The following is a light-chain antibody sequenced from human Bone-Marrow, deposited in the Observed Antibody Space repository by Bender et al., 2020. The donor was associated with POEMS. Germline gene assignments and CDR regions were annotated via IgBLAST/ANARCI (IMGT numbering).Light chain of an antibody. CDR2: DVT. J-gene: IGLJ2*01. Sequence: QSALTQPASVSGSPGQSITISCTGTSSDVGAYDYVSWYQQHPGKAPKLLIFDVTTRPSGVSNRFSGSKSGNTASLTISGLQAEDEADYYCSSHTRTSTKVFGGGTKLTVL. CDR3: SSHTRTSTKV. V-gene: IGLV2-14*03. CDR1: SSDVGAYDY.